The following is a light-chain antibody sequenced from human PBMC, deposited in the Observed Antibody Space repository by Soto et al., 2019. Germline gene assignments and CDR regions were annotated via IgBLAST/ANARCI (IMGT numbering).Light chain of an antibody. CDR3: QVWDISRDPSVV. CDR1: NIGSKS. Sequence: SYELTQPPSVSVAPGKTARITCGGTNIGSKSVHWYQQKPGQAPVLVIYYDSERPSGLPERFSGAHSGNTATLSISRVEAGDEDDYYCQVWDISRDPSVVFGGGTKLTVL. V-gene: IGLV3-21*04. CDR2: YDS. J-gene: IGLJ2*01.